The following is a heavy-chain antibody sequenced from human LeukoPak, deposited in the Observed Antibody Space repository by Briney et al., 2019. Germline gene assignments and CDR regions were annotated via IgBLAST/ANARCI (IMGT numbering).Heavy chain of an antibody. CDR3: AKPDFSSSWYGADN. D-gene: IGHD6-13*01. J-gene: IGHJ4*02. V-gene: IGHV3-7*03. CDR1: GFTFSSFW. Sequence: GGSLRLSCAASGFTFSSFWMSWVRQAPGKGLEWVANIKQDGSEKYFVDSVKGRFTISRDNAKNSLYLQMNSLRAEDTALYFCAKPDFSSSWYGADNWGQGALVTVSS. CDR2: IKQDGSEK.